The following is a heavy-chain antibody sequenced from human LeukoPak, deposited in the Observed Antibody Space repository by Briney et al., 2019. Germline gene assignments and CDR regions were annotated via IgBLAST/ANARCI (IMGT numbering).Heavy chain of an antibody. V-gene: IGHV3-30*03. D-gene: IGHD7-27*01. J-gene: IGHJ6*02. CDR1: GFTFSSYG. Sequence: PGGSLRLSCAASGFTFSSYGMHWVRQAPGKGLEWVAVISYDGSNKYYADSVKGRFTISRDNSKNTLYLQMNSLRAEDTAVYYCASIGDRDWGRYYYYGMDVWGQGTTVTVSS. CDR2: ISYDGSNK. CDR3: ASIGDRDWGRYYYYGMDV.